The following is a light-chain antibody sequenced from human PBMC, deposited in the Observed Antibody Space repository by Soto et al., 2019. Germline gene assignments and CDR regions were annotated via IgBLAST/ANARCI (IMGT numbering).Light chain of an antibody. J-gene: IGLJ1*01. CDR2: ANK. CDR1: ISNIGPGYD. Sequence: SVLSLPPSVSGAPGQRVTISCTGSISNIGPGYDVHWYQQLPGTAPKLLIYANKNRPAGVPDRFSASKSGTSASLAITGLQAEDVADYYCQSYDTSPSGYVFGGGTEVTAL. V-gene: IGLV1-40*01. CDR3: QSYDTSPSGYV.